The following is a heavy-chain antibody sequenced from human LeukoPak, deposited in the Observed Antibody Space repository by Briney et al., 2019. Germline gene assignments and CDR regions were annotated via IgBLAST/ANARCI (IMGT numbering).Heavy chain of an antibody. V-gene: IGHV1-69*06. J-gene: IGHJ4*02. Sequence: SVKVSCKASGYTFTSYGISWVRQAPGQGLEWMGGIIPIFGTANYAQKFQGGVTITADKSTSTAYMELSSLRSEDTAVYYCARTPASNYYDSSGYYYYFDYWGQGILVTVSS. CDR1: GYTFTSYG. CDR3: ARTPASNYYDSSGYYYYFDY. D-gene: IGHD3-22*01. CDR2: IIPIFGTA.